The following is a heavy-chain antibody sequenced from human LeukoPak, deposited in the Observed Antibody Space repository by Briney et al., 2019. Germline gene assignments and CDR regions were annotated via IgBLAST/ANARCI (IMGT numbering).Heavy chain of an antibody. J-gene: IGHJ4*02. CDR1: GGSISSGSYY. CDR2: IYTSGST. D-gene: IGHD6-19*01. CDR3: ASGGDSSGWVFVDY. Sequence: SQTLSLTCTVSGGSISSGSYYWSWIRQPAGKGLEWIGRIYTSGSTNYTPSLKRRVTISVDTSKNQFSLKLRALSAADTAVYYWASGGDSSGWVFVDYWGQGTLVTVSS. V-gene: IGHV4-61*02.